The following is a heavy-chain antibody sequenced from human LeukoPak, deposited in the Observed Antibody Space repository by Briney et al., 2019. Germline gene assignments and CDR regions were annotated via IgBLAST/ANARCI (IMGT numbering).Heavy chain of an antibody. Sequence: GGSLRLSCAASGFTFSSYAMHWVRQAPGKGLEYVSAISSNGFSTYYGRSVKGRFTISRDNSKNTVYLQMGSLRAEDMAVYYCARPADPYDFWSGYSLEYWGLGTLVTVSS. CDR3: ARPADPYDFWSGYSLEY. CDR2: ISSNGFST. V-gene: IGHV3-64*01. J-gene: IGHJ4*02. D-gene: IGHD3-3*01. CDR1: GFTFSSYA.